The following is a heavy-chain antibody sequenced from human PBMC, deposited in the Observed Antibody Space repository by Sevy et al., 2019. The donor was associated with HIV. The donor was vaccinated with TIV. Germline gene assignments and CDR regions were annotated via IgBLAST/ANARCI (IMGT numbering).Heavy chain of an antibody. CDR3: ARRRQWLATPFDY. D-gene: IGHD6-19*01. CDR1: GGSFSGYY. J-gene: IGHJ4*02. Sequence: SETLSLTCAVYGGSFSGYYWSWIRQPPGKGLEWIGEINHSGSTNYNPSLKSRVTISVDTSKNHFSLKLSSVTAADTAVYYCARRRQWLATPFDYWGQGTLVTVSS. V-gene: IGHV4-34*01. CDR2: INHSGST.